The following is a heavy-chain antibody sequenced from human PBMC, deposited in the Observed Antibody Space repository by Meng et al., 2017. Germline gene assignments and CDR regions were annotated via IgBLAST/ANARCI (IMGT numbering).Heavy chain of an antibody. CDR1: GFSLSTCGVG. CDR2: IYWDDDK. Sequence: HTTLKWSGPPLAKPPQTPPLTCPFSGFSLSTCGVGVGWVRQPPGKALEWLALIYWDDDKRYSPSLESRLTITKDTSKNQVVLTMTNMDPVDTATYYCAHRLGFTKPFVYWGQGTLVTVSS. D-gene: IGHD2-8*01. V-gene: IGHV2-5*02. J-gene: IGHJ4*02. CDR3: AHRLGFTKPFVY.